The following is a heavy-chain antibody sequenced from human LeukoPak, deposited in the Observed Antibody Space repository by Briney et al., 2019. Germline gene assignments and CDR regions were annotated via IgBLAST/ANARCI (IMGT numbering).Heavy chain of an antibody. CDR1: GGTFSSYA. J-gene: IGHJ4*02. D-gene: IGHD7-27*01. Sequence: ASVKVSCKASGGTFSSYAISWVRQAPGQGLEWMGEIIPIFGTANYAQKFQGRVTITTDESTSTAYMELSSLRSEDTAVYYCARPSRNWGSFDYWGQGTLVTVSS. CDR3: ARPSRNWGSFDY. CDR2: IIPIFGTA. V-gene: IGHV1-69*05.